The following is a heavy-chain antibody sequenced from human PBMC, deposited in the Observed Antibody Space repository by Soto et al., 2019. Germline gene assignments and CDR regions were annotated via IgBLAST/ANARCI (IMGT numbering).Heavy chain of an antibody. CDR2: IGADGGTT. V-gene: IGHV3-23*01. Sequence: EVQLLQSGGGLVLPGGSLRLSCEASEFTFGSYGMTWVRQGPGKGLEWVSLIGADGGTTYTAEAVKGRFTIARDNSRNSLYLQMDNLRVEDTAVYYCAKGYGWDYIDYWGQGALVTVSP. CDR3: AKGYGWDYIDY. D-gene: IGHD4-17*01. J-gene: IGHJ4*02. CDR1: EFTFGSYG.